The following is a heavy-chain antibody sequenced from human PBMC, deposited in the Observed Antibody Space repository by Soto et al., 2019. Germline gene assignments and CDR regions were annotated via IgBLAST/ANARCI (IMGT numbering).Heavy chain of an antibody. D-gene: IGHD6-19*01. CDR1: GFTFSSYA. CDR3: AKGGEKYSGGRVYYYYGMDV. J-gene: IGHJ6*02. V-gene: IGHV3-23*01. Sequence: VQLLESGGGLVQPGGSLRLSCAASGFTFSSYAMSWVRQAPGKGLEWVSAISGSGGSTYYADSVKGRFTISRDNSNNTLYLHMNGRIAGDTAVYYCAKGGEKYSGGRVYYYYGMDVWGQGTTVTVCS. CDR2: ISGSGGST.